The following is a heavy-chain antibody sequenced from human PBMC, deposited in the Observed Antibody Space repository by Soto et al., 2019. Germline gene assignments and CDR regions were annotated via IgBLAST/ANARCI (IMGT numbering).Heavy chain of an antibody. Sequence: QVQLQESGPGRVKPSQTLSLTCTVSGGSISSGGYYWGWIRQHQGKGLEWIGYIYYRGSTYYNPYLKSRVTISVDTSKNQFTLKLSSVTAAHTAVYYCARGRGTVSTVTTHLDYWGQGTLVTVSS. CDR3: ARGRGTVSTVTTHLDY. D-gene: IGHD4-17*01. CDR2: IYYRGST. CDR1: GGSISSGGYY. J-gene: IGHJ4*02. V-gene: IGHV4-31*03.